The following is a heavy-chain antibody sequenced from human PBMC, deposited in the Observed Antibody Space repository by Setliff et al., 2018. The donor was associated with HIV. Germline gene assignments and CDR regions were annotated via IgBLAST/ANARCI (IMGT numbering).Heavy chain of an antibody. Sequence: SETLSLTCTVSGGSFSSKSVYWAWIRQPSGQGLEWIGSIHYDGGTYYNPSLKSRVHISIDTSKSEFSLKVNSVTAADTAVYFCARYHYGVDWFDPWGRGTLVTVSS. CDR3: ARYHYGVDWFDP. J-gene: IGHJ5*02. CDR2: IHYDGGT. CDR1: GGSFSSKSVY. D-gene: IGHD3-10*01. V-gene: IGHV4-39*07.